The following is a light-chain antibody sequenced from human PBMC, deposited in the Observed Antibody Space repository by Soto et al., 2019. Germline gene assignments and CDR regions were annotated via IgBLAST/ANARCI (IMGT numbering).Light chain of an antibody. CDR1: QSVSSN. J-gene: IGKJ1*01. Sequence: DIGMPQSPVTLSVSPGERATFSCRASQSVSSNLDGYQQKPGQARRLLIYGASIRATGIPARFSGSGSGTEFTLTISTLQSEDFAIYYCQHYKRRPPWTLGRGTKGEIK. V-gene: IGKV3-15*01. CDR2: GAS. CDR3: QHYKRRPPWT.